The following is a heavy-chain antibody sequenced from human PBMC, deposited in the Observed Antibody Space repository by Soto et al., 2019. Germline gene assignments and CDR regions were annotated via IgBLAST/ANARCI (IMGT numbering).Heavy chain of an antibody. V-gene: IGHV3-7*01. CDR3: ARIEIVSEGYKDYYYMDV. CDR2: IKQDGSEG. D-gene: IGHD2-2*01. CDR1: GFTLSSYW. Sequence: PGGSLRLSCVASGFTLSSYWMSWVRQAPGKGLEWVGNIKQDGSEGYYVDSVKGRVTMSRDNAKNSVYLQMNNPSAEETAVYYCARIEIVSEGYKDYYYMDVWGKGRTVTVSS. J-gene: IGHJ6*03.